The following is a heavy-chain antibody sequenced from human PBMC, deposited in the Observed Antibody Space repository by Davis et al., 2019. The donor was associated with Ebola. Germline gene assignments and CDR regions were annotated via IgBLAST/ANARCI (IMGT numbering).Heavy chain of an antibody. CDR3: ARGTSGAEH. D-gene: IGHD7-27*01. V-gene: IGHV3-66*01. Sequence: GESLKISCAASGFTVNSNYMTWVRQAPGKGLEWVSLLYSGDTTYYADSVKGRFVVSRDSSKNTVYLQMNNLRAEDTAVYYCARGTSGAEHWGQGTLATVSS. J-gene: IGHJ4*02. CDR2: LYSGDTT. CDR1: GFTVNSNY.